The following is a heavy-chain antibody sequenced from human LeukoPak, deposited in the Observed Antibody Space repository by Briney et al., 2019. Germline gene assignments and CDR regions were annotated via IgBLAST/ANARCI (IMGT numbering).Heavy chain of an antibody. J-gene: IGHJ4*02. Sequence: SETLSLTCTVSGGSISSYYWSWIRQPPGKGLEWIGYVYYSGSTNYNPSLKSRVTISVDTPKNQFSLKLSSVTAADTAVYYCARQTNSGWFDYWGQGTLVTVSS. D-gene: IGHD5-12*01. V-gene: IGHV4-59*08. CDR1: GGSISSYY. CDR2: VYYSGST. CDR3: ARQTNSGWFDY.